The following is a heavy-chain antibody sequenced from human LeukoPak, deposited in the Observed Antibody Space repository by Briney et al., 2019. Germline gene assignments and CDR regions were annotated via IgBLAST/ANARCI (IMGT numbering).Heavy chain of an antibody. Sequence: PGGSLRLSCAASGFTFSSYAMSWVRQAPGKGLEWVSAISGSGGSTYYADSVKGRFTISRDNSKNTLYLQMNSLRAEDTAVYYCARGGYCSGGSCRSLNYFDYWGQGTLVTVSS. CDR1: GFTFSSYA. D-gene: IGHD2-15*01. V-gene: IGHV3-23*01. CDR2: ISGSGGST. CDR3: ARGGYCSGGSCRSLNYFDY. J-gene: IGHJ4*02.